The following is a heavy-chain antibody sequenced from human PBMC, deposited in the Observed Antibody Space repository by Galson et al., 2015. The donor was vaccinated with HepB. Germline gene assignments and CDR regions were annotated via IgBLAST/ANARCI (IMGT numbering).Heavy chain of an antibody. D-gene: IGHD2-2*03. J-gene: IGHJ3*02. Sequence: SVKVSCKASGGTFSSYAISWVRQAPGQGLEWMGGIIPIFGTANYAQKFQGRVTITADESTSTAYMELSSLRSEDTAVYYCARGGSAPGYCSSTSCYGYAFDIWGQGTMVTVSS. CDR3: ARGGSAPGYCSSTSCYGYAFDI. V-gene: IGHV1-69*13. CDR1: GGTFSSYA. CDR2: IIPIFGTA.